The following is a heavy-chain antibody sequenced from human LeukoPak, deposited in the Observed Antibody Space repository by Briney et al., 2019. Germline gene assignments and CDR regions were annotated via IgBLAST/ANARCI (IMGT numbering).Heavy chain of an antibody. D-gene: IGHD2-21*01. CDR1: GFTFNYFW. Sequence: GGSLRLSCAASGFTFNYFWMHWIRQVPGKGLEWVAGINNGGTATYYAVSVKGRFTISSDNAKNTVYLHMTGLRAEDTTVYYRVAVCEYWGQGTLVTVSS. V-gene: IGHV3-74*01. J-gene: IGHJ4*02. CDR3: VAVCEY. CDR2: INNGGTAT.